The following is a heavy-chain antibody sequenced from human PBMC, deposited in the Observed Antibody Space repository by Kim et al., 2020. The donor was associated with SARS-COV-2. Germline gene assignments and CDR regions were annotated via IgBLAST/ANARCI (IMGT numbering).Heavy chain of an antibody. CDR2: IWYDGSNK. Sequence: GGSLRLSCAASGFTFSSYGMHWVRQAPGKGLEWVAVIWYDGSNKYYADSVKGRFTISRDNSKNTLYLQIHRLSAADTAVYYCARDGQCGFGFDYWGQGTLVTVSS. D-gene: IGHD5-12*01. V-gene: IGHV3-33*01. CDR3: ARDGQCGFGFDY. CDR1: GFTFSSYG. J-gene: IGHJ4*02.